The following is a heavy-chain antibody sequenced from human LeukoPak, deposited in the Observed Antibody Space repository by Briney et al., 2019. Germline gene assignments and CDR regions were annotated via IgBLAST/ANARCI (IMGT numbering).Heavy chain of an antibody. CDR3: ARVITCGGVIVHYYFDY. CDR1: GYTFTSYD. Sequence: ASVKVSCKASGYTFTSYDINWERQATGQGLELMGWMNPNSGNTGYAQKFQGRVTMTRNTSISTAYMELSSLRSEDRAVYYCARVITCGGVIVHYYFDYWGQGTLVTVSS. CDR2: MNPNSGNT. J-gene: IGHJ4*02. V-gene: IGHV1-8*01. D-gene: IGHD3-16*02.